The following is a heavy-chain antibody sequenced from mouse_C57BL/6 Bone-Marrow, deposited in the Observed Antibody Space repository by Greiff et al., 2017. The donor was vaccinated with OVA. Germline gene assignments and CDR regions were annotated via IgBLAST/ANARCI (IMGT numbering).Heavy chain of an antibody. V-gene: IGHV1-54*01. CDR1: GYAFTNYL. Sequence: QVQLKESGAELVRPGTSVKVSCKASGYAFTNYLIEWVKQRPGQGLEWIGVINPGSGGTNYNEKFKGKATLTADKSSSTAYMQLSSLTSEDSAVYFCAIRITTVVARSDYWGQGTTLTVSS. CDR3: AIRITTVVARSDY. J-gene: IGHJ2*01. CDR2: INPGSGGT. D-gene: IGHD1-1*01.